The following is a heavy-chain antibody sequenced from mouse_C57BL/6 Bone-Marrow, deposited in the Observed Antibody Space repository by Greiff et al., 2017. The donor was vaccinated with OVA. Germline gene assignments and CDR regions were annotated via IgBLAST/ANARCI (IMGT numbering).Heavy chain of an antibody. D-gene: IGHD2-3*01. V-gene: IGHV1-55*01. Sequence: QVQLQQPGAELVKPGASVKMSCKASGYTFTSYWITWVKQRPGQGLEWIGDIYPGSGSTNYNEKFKSKATLTVDTSSSTAYMQLSSLTSEDSAVYYCARSTTFDGYYSFAYWGQGTLVTVSA. J-gene: IGHJ3*01. CDR1: GYTFTSYW. CDR3: ARSTTFDGYYSFAY. CDR2: IYPGSGST.